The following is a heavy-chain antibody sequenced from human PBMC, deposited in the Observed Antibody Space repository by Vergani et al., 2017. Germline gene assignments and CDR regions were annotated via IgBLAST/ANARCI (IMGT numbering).Heavy chain of an antibody. D-gene: IGHD1-26*01. Sequence: QVQLVQSGSELKKPEASVKVSCKASGYTFSNYAMNWLRQAPGQGLEWMGWIHTNTGNRTYAQGFTGRFVFSLDTSVTTAYLQISSLKAEDTAIYYCAREMGGATNGDAFEIWGQGTMVTVSS. J-gene: IGHJ3*02. CDR3: AREMGGATNGDAFEI. CDR2: IHTNTGNR. CDR1: GYTFSNYA. V-gene: IGHV7-4-1*02.